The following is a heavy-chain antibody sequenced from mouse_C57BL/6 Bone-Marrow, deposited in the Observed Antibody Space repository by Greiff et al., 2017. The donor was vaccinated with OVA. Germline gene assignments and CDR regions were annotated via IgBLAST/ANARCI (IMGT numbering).Heavy chain of an antibody. Sequence: QVQLKQPGAELVKPGASVKLSCKASGYTFTSYWMHWVKQRPGQGLEWIGMIHPNSGSTNYNEKFKSKATLTVDKSSSTAYMQLSSLTSEDSAVYYGYDDDAYWGQGTLVTVAA. CDR3: YDDDAY. D-gene: IGHD2-4*01. CDR2: IHPNSGST. J-gene: IGHJ3*01. CDR1: GYTFTSYW. V-gene: IGHV1-64*01.